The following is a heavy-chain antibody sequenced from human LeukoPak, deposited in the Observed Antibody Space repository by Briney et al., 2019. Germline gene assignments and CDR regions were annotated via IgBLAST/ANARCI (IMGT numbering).Heavy chain of an antibody. J-gene: IGHJ4*02. CDR3: AKEPASGSCFDY. CDR2: ISGSGGST. D-gene: IGHD3-10*01. CDR1: GYTFKSYA. V-gene: IGHV3-23*01. Sequence: GGSLRLSCAASGYTFKSYAMSWVRQAPGKGVEWVSAISGSGGSTYYADSVKGRFTISRDNSKNTLYLQMNSLRAEDTALYYCAKEPASGSCFDYWGQGTLVTVSS.